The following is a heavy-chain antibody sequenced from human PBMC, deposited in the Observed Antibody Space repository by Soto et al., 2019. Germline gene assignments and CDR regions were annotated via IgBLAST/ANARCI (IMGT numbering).Heavy chain of an antibody. CDR2: IQYGGTT. Sequence: QLQLQESGPGLVKASETLSLTCTVSGVSITRNNQFWGWIRQSPGKGLEWIGSIQYGGTTNYNPSLKSRVIMSAETSKNQFSLMMNSVTDADTAVYYCARLGSSGWYQGSYFDYWGQGTLVTVSS. D-gene: IGHD6-19*01. V-gene: IGHV4-39*01. CDR3: ARLGSSGWYQGSYFDY. CDR1: GVSITRNNQF. J-gene: IGHJ4*02.